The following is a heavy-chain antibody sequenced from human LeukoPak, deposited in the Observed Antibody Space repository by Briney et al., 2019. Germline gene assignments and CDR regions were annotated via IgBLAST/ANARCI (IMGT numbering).Heavy chain of an antibody. J-gene: IGHJ4*02. D-gene: IGHD2-15*01. V-gene: IGHV4-61*02. CDR2: IYTSGST. CDR3: ARRGSGSGGSCYDY. Sequence: PSETVSLTCTVSGGSISSGSYYWSWIRQPAGKGLEWIGRIYTSGSTNYNPSLKSRVTISVDTSKNQFSLKLSSVTAADTAVYYCARRGSGSGGSCYDYWGQGTLVTVSS. CDR1: GGSISSGSYY.